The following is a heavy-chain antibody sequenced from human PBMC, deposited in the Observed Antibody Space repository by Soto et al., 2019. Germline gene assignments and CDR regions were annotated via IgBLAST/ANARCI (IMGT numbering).Heavy chain of an antibody. CDR2: ISGSGGST. CDR3: AKGATDGHTLWVFDY. D-gene: IGHD3-10*01. Sequence: EVQLLESGGGLVQPGGSLRLSCAASGFTFSSYAMSWVREAPGKGLEWVSAISGSGGSTYYADSVKGRFTISRDNSKNTLYLQTNSLRAEETAVYYCAKGATDGHTLWVFDYWGQGTLVSVSS. J-gene: IGHJ4*02. CDR1: GFTFSSYA. V-gene: IGHV3-23*01.